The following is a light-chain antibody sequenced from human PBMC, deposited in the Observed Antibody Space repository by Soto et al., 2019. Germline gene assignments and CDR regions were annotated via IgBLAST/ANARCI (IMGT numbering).Light chain of an antibody. Sequence: DIVMTQSPATLSVSPGERATLSCRASQHISADLAWYQQKPGQAPRLLIYGASTRATGVPARFSGSGSGTDFTLIISSLQSEDFAVYYCQQYNDRPETFGQGTKVDIK. CDR2: GAS. CDR3: QQYNDRPET. J-gene: IGKJ1*01. CDR1: QHISAD. V-gene: IGKV3-15*01.